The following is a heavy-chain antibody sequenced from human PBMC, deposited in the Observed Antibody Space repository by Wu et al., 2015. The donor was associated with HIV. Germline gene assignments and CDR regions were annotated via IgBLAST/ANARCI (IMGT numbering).Heavy chain of an antibody. Sequence: QVQLVQSGAEVKKPGSSVKVSCKASGGTFSSYAISWVRQAPGQGLEWMGRIIPIFGTANYAQKFQGRVTITADESTSTAYMELSSLRSEDTAVYYCARGSGQLWSYQYYYGMGRRGAKGPRSPSP. J-gene: IGHJ6*02. CDR1: GGTFSSYA. CDR3: ARGSGQLWSYQYYYGMGRR. D-gene: IGHD5-18*01. V-gene: IGHV1-69*13. CDR2: IIPIFGTA.